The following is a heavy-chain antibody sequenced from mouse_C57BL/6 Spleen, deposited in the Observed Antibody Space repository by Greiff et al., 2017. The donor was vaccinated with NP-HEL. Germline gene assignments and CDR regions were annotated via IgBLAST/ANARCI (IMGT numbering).Heavy chain of an antibody. CDR3: TRDDYDYAMDY. Sequence: DVMLVESGEGLVKPGGSLKLSCAASGFTFSSYAMSWVRQTPEKRLEWVAYISSGGDYIYYADTVKGRFTISRDNARNTLYLQMSSLKSEDTAMYYCTRDDYDYAMDYWGQGTSVTVSS. V-gene: IGHV5-9-1*02. D-gene: IGHD2-4*01. CDR2: ISSGGDYI. CDR1: GFTFSSYA. J-gene: IGHJ4*01.